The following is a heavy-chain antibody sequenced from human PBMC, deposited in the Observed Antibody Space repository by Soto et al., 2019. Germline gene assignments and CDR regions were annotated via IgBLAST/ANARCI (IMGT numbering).Heavy chain of an antibody. CDR3: AKDGRIRGVIITGYLDY. V-gene: IGHV3-23*01. CDR2: ISGSRGTT. J-gene: IGHJ4*02. D-gene: IGHD3-10*01. Sequence: GSLRLSCEASRFTFSNYAMSWVRQAPGKGLEWVSAISGSRGTTYYADSVKGRFTISRDNSKNTLYLQLNNLRAEDTAIYYCAKDGRIRGVIITGYLDYWGQGTLVTVSS. CDR1: RFTFSNYA.